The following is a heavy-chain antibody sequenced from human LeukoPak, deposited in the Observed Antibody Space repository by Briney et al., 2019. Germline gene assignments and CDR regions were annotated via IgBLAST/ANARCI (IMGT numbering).Heavy chain of an antibody. J-gene: IGHJ4*02. D-gene: IGHD3-22*01. CDR3: AKAPGYYDSSVPFYFDY. Sequence: GGSLRLSCEASGFTFSSFGMHWVRQAPGKGLEWVAVISYDGSNKYFADSVKGRFTISRDNSKNTLYLQMNSLRAEDTAMYYCAKAPGYYDSSVPFYFDYWGQGTLVTVSS. V-gene: IGHV3-30*18. CDR1: GFTFSSFG. CDR2: ISYDGSNK.